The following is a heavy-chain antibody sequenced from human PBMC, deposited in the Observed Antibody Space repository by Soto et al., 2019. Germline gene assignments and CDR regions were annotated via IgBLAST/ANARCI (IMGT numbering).Heavy chain of an antibody. CDR2: IYTSGST. V-gene: IGHV4-4*07. J-gene: IGHJ5*02. CDR1: GGSISSYY. Sequence: QVQLQESGPGLVKPSETLSLTCTVSGGSISSYYWSWIRQPAGKGLEWIGRIYTSGSTNYNPSLKSRVTMSVDTSKNQFSLRLSSGTAADTAVYYCARDPADYDFWSGYYRNWFDPWGQGTLVTVSS. D-gene: IGHD3-3*01. CDR3: ARDPADYDFWSGYYRNWFDP.